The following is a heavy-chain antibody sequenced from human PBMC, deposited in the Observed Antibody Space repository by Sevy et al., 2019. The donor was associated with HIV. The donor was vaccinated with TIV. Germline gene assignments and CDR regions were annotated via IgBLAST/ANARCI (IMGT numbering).Heavy chain of an antibody. J-gene: IGHJ4*02. CDR2: ISWNSGSI. Sequence: GGSLRLSCAASGFTFDDYAMHWVRQAPGKGLEWVSGISWNSGSIGYADSVKGRFTISRDNAKNSLYLQMNSLRAEDTVLYYCAKDLCSSTSCYSFDYWGQGTLVTVSS. D-gene: IGHD2-2*02. CDR1: GFTFDDYA. CDR3: AKDLCSSTSCYSFDY. V-gene: IGHV3-9*01.